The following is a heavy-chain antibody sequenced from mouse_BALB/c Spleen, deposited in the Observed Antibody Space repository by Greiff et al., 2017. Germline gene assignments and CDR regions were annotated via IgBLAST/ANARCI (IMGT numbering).Heavy chain of an antibody. CDR1: GFTFSSYG. V-gene: IGHV5-6*01. CDR2: ISSGGSYT. D-gene: IGHD2-14*01. CDR3: ARHGTIGYYFDY. Sequence: EVQRVESGGDLVKPGGSLKLSCAASGFTFSSYGMSWVRQTPDKRLEWVATISSGGSYTYYPDSVKGRFTISRDNAKNTLYLQMSSLKSEDTAMYYCARHGTIGYYFDYWGQGTTLTVSS. J-gene: IGHJ2*01.